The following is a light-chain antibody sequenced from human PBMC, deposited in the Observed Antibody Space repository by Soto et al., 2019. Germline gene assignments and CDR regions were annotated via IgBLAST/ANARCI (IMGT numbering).Light chain of an antibody. J-gene: IGKJ1*01. V-gene: IGKV3-15*01. Sequence: EIVMTQSPATLSVSPGERATLSCRASQSVTRHLAWYQQKPGQAPLLLIFDASTRATDIPARFSGSGSGTEFTLTISSLLAEDFADYYCQHYNTVSPWTFGQGTKVEIK. CDR1: QSVTRH. CDR2: DAS. CDR3: QHYNTVSPWT.